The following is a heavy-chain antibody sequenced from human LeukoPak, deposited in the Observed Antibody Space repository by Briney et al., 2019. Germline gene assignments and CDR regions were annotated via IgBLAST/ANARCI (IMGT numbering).Heavy chain of an antibody. CDR1: GYTFTDYY. CDR3: ATSSGWYGRGYWYFDL. D-gene: IGHD6-19*01. J-gene: IGHJ2*01. CDR2: VDPEDGET. Sequence: ASVKVSCKVSGYTFTDYYMHWVQQAPGKGLEWMGLVDPEDGETVYAEKFQGRVTITADTSTDTAYMELSSLRSEDTAVYYCATSSGWYGRGYWYFDLWGRGTPVTVSS. V-gene: IGHV1-69-2*01.